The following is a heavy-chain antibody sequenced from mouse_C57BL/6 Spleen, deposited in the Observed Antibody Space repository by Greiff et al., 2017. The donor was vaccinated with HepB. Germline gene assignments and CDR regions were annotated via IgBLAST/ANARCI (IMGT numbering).Heavy chain of an antibody. CDR1: GFNIKDDY. CDR2: IDPENGDT. V-gene: IGHV14-4*01. J-gene: IGHJ2*01. D-gene: IGHD1-1*01. CDR3: TTDGSSSFDY. Sequence: EVQLQQSGAELVRPGASVKLSCTASGFNIKDDYMHWVKQRPEQGLEWIGWIDPENGDTEYASKFQGKATITADPSSNTAYLQLSSLTSEDTAVYYCTTDGSSSFDYWGQGTTLTVSS.